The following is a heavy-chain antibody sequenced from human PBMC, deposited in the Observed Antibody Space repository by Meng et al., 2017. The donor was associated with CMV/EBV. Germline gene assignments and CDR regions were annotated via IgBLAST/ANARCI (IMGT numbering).Heavy chain of an antibody. Sequence: SLKISCAASGFTFDDYALHWVRQPPGKGPEWVSGISWNGGTIDYVDSVRGRFTISRDNDRNSVYLLMDSLRLEDTAKYFCVKGTGYDILTGYLDYWGRGVLVTVSS. D-gene: IGHD3-9*01. CDR1: GFTFDDYA. CDR2: ISWNGGTI. CDR3: VKGTGYDILTGYLDY. J-gene: IGHJ4*02. V-gene: IGHV3-9*01.